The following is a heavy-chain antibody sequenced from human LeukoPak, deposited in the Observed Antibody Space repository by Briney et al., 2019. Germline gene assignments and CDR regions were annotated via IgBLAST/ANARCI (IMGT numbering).Heavy chain of an antibody. CDR3: ARGSIVVVPAANYYYYYMDV. Sequence: SETLSLTCAVYGGSFSGYYWSWIRQPPGKGLEWIGEINHSGSTNYNPSLKSRVTMSVDTSKNQFSLKLSSVTAADTAVYYCARGSIVVVPAANYYYYYMDVWGKGTTVTVSS. CDR2: INHSGST. CDR1: GGSFSGYY. J-gene: IGHJ6*03. D-gene: IGHD2-2*01. V-gene: IGHV4-34*01.